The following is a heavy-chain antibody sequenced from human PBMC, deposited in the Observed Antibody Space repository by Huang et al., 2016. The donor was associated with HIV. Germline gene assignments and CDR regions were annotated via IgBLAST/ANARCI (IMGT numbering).Heavy chain of an antibody. D-gene: IGHD3-22*01. CDR2: IYWDDDK. CDR3: AHSITMIVVVNDNWFDP. V-gene: IGHV2-5*02. Sequence: QITLKESGPTLVKPTHTLPLTCTFSGFSLSTSGVGVGWIRQPPGKALEWLALIYWDDDKRYSPSLKSRHTITKDTSKNQVVLTKTNMDPVETATYYCAHSITMIVVVNDNWFDPWGQGTLVTVSS. CDR1: GFSLSTSGVG. J-gene: IGHJ5*02.